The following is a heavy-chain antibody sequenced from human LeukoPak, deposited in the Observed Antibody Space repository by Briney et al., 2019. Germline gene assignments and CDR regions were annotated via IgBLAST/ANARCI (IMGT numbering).Heavy chain of an antibody. J-gene: IGHJ5*02. D-gene: IGHD3-10*01. CDR2: INHSGST. Sequence: SETLSLTCAVYGGSFSGYYWSWIRQPPGKGLEWIGEINHSGSTNYNPSLKSRVTISVDTSKNQFSLKLSSVTAADTAVYYCARMIITMVRGAPYSGWFDPWGQGTLVTVSS. CDR1: GGSFSGYY. CDR3: ARMIITMVRGAPYSGWFDP. V-gene: IGHV4-34*01.